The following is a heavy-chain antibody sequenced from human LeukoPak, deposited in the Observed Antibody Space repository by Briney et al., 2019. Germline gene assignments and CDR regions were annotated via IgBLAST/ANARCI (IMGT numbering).Heavy chain of an antibody. D-gene: IGHD1-26*01. V-gene: IGHV3-48*04. CDR3: ARVSGSSLDY. CDR2: ISSSGSTI. CDR1: GFTFSSYS. Sequence: GGSLRLSCAASGFTFSSYSMNWVRQAPGKGLEWVSYISSSGSTIYYADSVKGRFTISRDNAKNSLYLQMNSLRAEDTAVYYCARVSGSSLDYWGQGTLVTVSS. J-gene: IGHJ4*02.